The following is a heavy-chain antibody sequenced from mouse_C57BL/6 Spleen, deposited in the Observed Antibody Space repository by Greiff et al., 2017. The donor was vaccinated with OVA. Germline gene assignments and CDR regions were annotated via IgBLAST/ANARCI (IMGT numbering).Heavy chain of an antibody. D-gene: IGHD3-2*02. J-gene: IGHJ2*01. CDR2: ISSGSSTI. V-gene: IGHV5-17*01. CDR1: RFTFSDYG. Sequence: EVQLQESGGGLVKPGGSLKLSCAASRFTFSDYGMHWVRQAPEKGLEWVAYISSGSSTIYYADTVKGRFTITRDNAKNTLFLQMTSLRSEDTAMYYCARSPGDYFDYWGQGTTLTVSS. CDR3: ARSPGDYFDY.